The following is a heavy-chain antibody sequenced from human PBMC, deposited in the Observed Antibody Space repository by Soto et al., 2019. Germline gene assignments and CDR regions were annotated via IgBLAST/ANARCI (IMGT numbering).Heavy chain of an antibody. V-gene: IGHV4-34*01. Sequence: LSLTCAVYGGSFSGYYWSWIRQPPGKGLEWIGEINRSGSTNYNPSLKSRVTISVDTSKNQFSLKLSSVTAADTAVFYCARVTMIVIDYWGQGTLVTVSS. CDR2: INRSGST. CDR3: ARVTMIVIDY. CDR1: GGSFSGYY. J-gene: IGHJ4*02. D-gene: IGHD3-22*01.